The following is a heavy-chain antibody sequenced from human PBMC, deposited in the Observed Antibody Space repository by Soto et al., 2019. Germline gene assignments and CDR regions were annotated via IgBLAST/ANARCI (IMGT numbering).Heavy chain of an antibody. D-gene: IGHD6-6*01. J-gene: IGHJ6*02. Sequence: AGGSLRLSCAASGFTFSSYGMHWVRQAPGKGLEWVAVISYDGSNKYYADSVKGRFTISRDNSKNTLYLQMNSLRAEDTAVYYCAKGGKMVAARSNLDVWGQGTTDTVSS. CDR1: GFTFSSYG. CDR2: ISYDGSNK. V-gene: IGHV3-30*18. CDR3: AKGGKMVAARSNLDV.